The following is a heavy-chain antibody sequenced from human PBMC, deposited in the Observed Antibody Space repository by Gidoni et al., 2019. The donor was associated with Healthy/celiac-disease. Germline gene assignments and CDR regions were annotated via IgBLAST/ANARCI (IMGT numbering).Heavy chain of an antibody. Sequence: QVQLVQSGAEVKKPGSAVKVSCKASGGTFSSYAISWVRQARGQGLEWMGGIIPIFGKANYAKEFQGRVTITADESTSTAYMELSSLRSEDTAVYYCARAPSSGWYCPWFDPWGQGTLVTVSS. J-gene: IGHJ5*02. CDR2: IIPIFGKA. D-gene: IGHD6-19*01. V-gene: IGHV1-69*01. CDR1: GGTFSSYA. CDR3: ARAPSSGWYCPWFDP.